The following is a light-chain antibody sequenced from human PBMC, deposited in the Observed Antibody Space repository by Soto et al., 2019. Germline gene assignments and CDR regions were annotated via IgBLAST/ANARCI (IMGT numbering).Light chain of an antibody. J-gene: IGLJ1*01. CDR2: YDN. Sequence: QSVLTQPPSASVTPGQMVTISCSGSNSNIGSNTVNWYQQLPGTAPKLLIYYDNLRPSGVPDRISGSKSGTSASLAISGLQSDDEADYYCATWDDSLNGRVFGTGTKVTVL. CDR1: NSNIGSNT. CDR3: ATWDDSLNGRV. V-gene: IGLV1-44*01.